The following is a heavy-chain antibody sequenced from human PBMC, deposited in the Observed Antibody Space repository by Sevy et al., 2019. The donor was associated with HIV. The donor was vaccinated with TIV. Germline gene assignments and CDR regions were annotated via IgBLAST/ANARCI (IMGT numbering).Heavy chain of an antibody. D-gene: IGHD5-18*01. J-gene: IGHJ5*02. V-gene: IGHV4-38-2*02. CDR1: GYSISSGYY. Sequence: SETLSLTCAVSGYSISSGYYWGWIRQPPGKGLEWIGSIYHSGSTYYNPSLKSRVTISVDTSKNQFSLKLSSVTAADTAVYYCAREVVPYSYGYSSWFDPWGQGTLVTVSS. CDR3: AREVVPYSYGYSSWFDP. CDR2: IYHSGST.